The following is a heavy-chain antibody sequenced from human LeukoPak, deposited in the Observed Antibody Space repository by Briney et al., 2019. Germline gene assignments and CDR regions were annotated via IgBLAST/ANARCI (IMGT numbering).Heavy chain of an antibody. CDR3: ARVYELREEDYYYYYMDV. D-gene: IGHD5/OR15-5a*01. Sequence: GGSLRLSCAASGFTFTSYEMNWVRQAPGKGLEWVSYIRSSGDTIYYADSVRGRFTISRDDAKNSLYLQMNSLRAEDTALYYCARVYELREEDYYYYYMDVWGKGTTVTVSS. CDR2: IRSSGDTI. CDR1: GFTFTSYE. V-gene: IGHV3-48*03. J-gene: IGHJ6*03.